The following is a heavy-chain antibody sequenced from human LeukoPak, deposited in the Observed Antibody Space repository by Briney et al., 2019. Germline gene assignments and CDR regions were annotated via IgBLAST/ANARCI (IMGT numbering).Heavy chain of an antibody. CDR2: ISYDGSNK. CDR3: ASGEYSYVYPAHY. J-gene: IGHJ4*02. Sequence: GGSLRLSCAASGFTFSSYGMHWVRQAPGKGLEWVAVISYDGSNKYYADSVKGRFTISRDNSKNTLYLQMNSLRAEDTAVYYCASGEYSYVYPAHYWGQGTLVTVSS. D-gene: IGHD5-18*01. V-gene: IGHV3-30*03. CDR1: GFTFSSYG.